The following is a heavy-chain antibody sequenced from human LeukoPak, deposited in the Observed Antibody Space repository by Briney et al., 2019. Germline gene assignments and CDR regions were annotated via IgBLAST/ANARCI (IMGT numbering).Heavy chain of an antibody. J-gene: IGHJ4*02. V-gene: IGHV3-73*01. CDR3: TRDSSHPGDY. D-gene: IGHD6-19*01. CDR2: IRSKANSYAT. Sequence: GGSLRLSCAASGFTFSGSAMHWVRQASGKGLEWVGRIRSKANSYATAYAASVKGRFTISREDSKNTAYLQMNSLKTEDTAVYYCTRDSSHPGDYWGQGTLVTVSS. CDR1: GFTFSGSA.